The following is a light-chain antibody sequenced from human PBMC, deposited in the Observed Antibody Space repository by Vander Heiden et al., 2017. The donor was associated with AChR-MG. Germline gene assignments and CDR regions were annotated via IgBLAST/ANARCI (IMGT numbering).Light chain of an antibody. V-gene: IGKV2-28*01. CDR1: QSLLHSNGYNY. Sequence: DILMSQSPLSLPVPPGEPASISCRSSQSLLHSNGYNYLDWYLQKPGQSPQLLIYLRSNRASGVPDRFSGTGSGTNFTLKINRVEAEDVGLYYCMQALQTPITFGQGTRLEIE. J-gene: IGKJ5*01. CDR2: LRS. CDR3: MQALQTPIT.